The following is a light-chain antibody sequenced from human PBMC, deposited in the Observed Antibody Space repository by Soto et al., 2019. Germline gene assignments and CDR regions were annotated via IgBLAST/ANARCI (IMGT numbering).Light chain of an antibody. V-gene: IGKV1-39*01. Sequence: DIQMTQSPSSLSASVGDRVTITCRASQSVSNHLNWYQQKPGKAPKVLIYGASSLHSGVPSRFSGSGSGTHFTLTISSLQPEDLATYYCQQSHSANTFGQGTKLEI. J-gene: IGKJ2*01. CDR3: QQSHSANT. CDR2: GAS. CDR1: QSVSNH.